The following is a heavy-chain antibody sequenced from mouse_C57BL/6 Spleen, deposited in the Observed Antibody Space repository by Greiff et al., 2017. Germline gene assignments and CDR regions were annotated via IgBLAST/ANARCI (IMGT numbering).Heavy chain of an antibody. CDR3: ARDRPSWGYFDV. J-gene: IGHJ1*03. CDR1: GFTFSDYY. V-gene: IGHV5-16*01. Sequence: EVKLVESEGGLVQPGRSMKLSCTASGFTFSDYYMAWVRQVPEKGLEWVANINYDGSSTYYLDSLKSRFIISRDNAKNILYLQMSSLKSEDTATYYCARDRPSWGYFDVWGTGTTVTVSS. CDR2: INYDGSST.